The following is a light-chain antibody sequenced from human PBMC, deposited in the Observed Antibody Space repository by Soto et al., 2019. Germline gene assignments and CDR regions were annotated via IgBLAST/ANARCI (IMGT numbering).Light chain of an antibody. Sequence: DIQMTQSPSSVSASVGDRVTITCRASQTISTYLNWYQQKPGKAPRLLIYDASSLLSGVPSRFSGSGSGTDFTLTIASLQPEDFSTYYCQQSDSTPYTFGQGTKVDIK. CDR3: QQSDSTPYT. CDR2: DAS. V-gene: IGKV1-39*01. J-gene: IGKJ2*01. CDR1: QTISTY.